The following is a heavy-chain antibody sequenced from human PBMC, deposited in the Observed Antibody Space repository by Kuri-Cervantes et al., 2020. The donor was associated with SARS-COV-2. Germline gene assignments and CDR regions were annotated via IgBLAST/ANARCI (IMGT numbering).Heavy chain of an antibody. Sequence: GESLKISCAASGFTFSSYSMNWVRQAPGKGLEWVSSISSSSSYIYYADSVKGRFAISRDNAKNSLYLQMNSLRAEDTAVYYCARARGYGDYKNWFDPWSQGTLVTVSS. V-gene: IGHV3-21*01. CDR2: ISSSSSYI. CDR1: GFTFSSYS. J-gene: IGHJ5*02. CDR3: ARARGYGDYKNWFDP. D-gene: IGHD4-17*01.